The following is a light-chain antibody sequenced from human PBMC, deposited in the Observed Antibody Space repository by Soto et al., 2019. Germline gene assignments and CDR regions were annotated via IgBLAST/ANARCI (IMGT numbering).Light chain of an antibody. CDR1: SGSIASNY. V-gene: IGLV6-57*02. CDR2: KDD. J-gene: IGLJ2*01. Sequence: NFMLTQPHSVSESPGKTVTISCTGSSGSIASNYVQWYQQRPGSAPTTVICKDDQRPSGVPDRFSGSIDSSSNSASLTISGLKTEDGADYYCQSYDSSNHVVFGGGTKLTVL. CDR3: QSYDSSNHVV.